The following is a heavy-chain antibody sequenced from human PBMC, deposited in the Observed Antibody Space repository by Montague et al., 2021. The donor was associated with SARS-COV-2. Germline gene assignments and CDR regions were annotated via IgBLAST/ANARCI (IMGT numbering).Heavy chain of an antibody. CDR2: TYFRSKWYN. Sequence: CAISGDSVSTNTTTWNWVRQSPSGDLEWLGRTYFRSKWYNDYAVPLKSRITINPDTSKNQFSLQLKSVTPKDTAIYFCGRVFAPAGTFDFWGQGTLVTVSS. CDR3: GRVFAPAGTFDF. V-gene: IGHV6-1*01. CDR1: GDSVSTNTTT. D-gene: IGHD6-13*01. J-gene: IGHJ4*02.